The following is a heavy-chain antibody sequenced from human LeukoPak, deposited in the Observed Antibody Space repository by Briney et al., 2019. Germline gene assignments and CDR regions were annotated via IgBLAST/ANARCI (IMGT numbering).Heavy chain of an antibody. D-gene: IGHD3-3*01. CDR3: ARVPWDFWSGYWEAGYFDY. J-gene: IGHJ4*02. V-gene: IGHV1-18*01. Sequence: ASVKVSCKASGYTLTSYGISWVRQAPGQGLEWMGWISAYNGNTNYAQKLQGRVTMTTDTSTSTAYMELRSLRSDDTAVYYCARVPWDFWSGYWEAGYFDYWGQGTLVTVSS. CDR2: ISAYNGNT. CDR1: GYTLTSYG.